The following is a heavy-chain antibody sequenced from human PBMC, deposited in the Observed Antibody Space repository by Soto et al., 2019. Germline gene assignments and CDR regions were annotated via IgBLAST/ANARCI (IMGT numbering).Heavy chain of an antibody. V-gene: IGHV3-21*04. CDR1: GFTFSSHS. CDR2: ISSSSTYI. D-gene: IGHD3-9*01. Sequence: EVQVVESGGGLVKPGGSLRLSCAASGFTFSSHSMNWVRQAPGKGLEWVSTISSSSTYIYYADSVKGRFTISRDNAKNSLYRKMNSLRAEDTAVYYCAKVTGYYMDHWGQGTLVTVSS. CDR3: AKVTGYYMDH. J-gene: IGHJ4*02.